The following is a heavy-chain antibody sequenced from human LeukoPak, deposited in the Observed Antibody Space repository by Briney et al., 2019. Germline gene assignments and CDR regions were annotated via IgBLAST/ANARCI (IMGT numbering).Heavy chain of an antibody. D-gene: IGHD3-10*01. J-gene: IGHJ4*02. Sequence: PGRSLRLSCAASGFTFSSYGMHWVRQAPGKGLEWVAVIWYDGSNKYYADSVMGRFTISRDNSKNTLYLQMNSLRAEDTAVYYCAKRGVVIRGILVIGYHTEAYHYDHWGQGTLVTVSS. CDR2: IWYDGSNK. V-gene: IGHV3-33*06. CDR1: GFTFSSYG. CDR3: AKRGVVIRGILVIGYHTEAYHYDH.